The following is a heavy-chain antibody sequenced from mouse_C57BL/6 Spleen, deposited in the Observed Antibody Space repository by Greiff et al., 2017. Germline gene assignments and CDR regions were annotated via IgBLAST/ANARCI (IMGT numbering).Heavy chain of an antibody. D-gene: IGHD1-1*01. CDR3: TFSTTGLAKSYFDY. J-gene: IGHJ2*01. CDR1: GYSFTSYW. V-gene: IGHV1-64*01. CDR2: IHPNSGST. Sequence: QVQLQQPGAELVKPGASVKLSCKASGYSFTSYWMHWVKQRPGQGLEWIGMIHPNSGSTTYTEKFKSKATLTVDKSSSTAYMQLISLTSEDSAVYYCTFSTTGLAKSYFDYWGQGTTLTVSS.